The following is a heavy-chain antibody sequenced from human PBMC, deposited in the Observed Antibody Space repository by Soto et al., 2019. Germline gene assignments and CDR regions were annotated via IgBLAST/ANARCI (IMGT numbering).Heavy chain of an antibody. CDR1: GFTFSSYA. CDR2: ISGSGGST. V-gene: IGHV3-23*01. J-gene: IGHJ5*02. CDR3: AKESGVVVPAANPTWFDP. D-gene: IGHD2-2*01. Sequence: PGGSLRLSCAASGFTFSSYAMSWVRQAPGKGLEWVSAISGSGGSTYYADSVKGRFTISRDNSKNTLYLQMNSLRAEDTAVYYCAKESGVVVPAANPTWFDPWGQGTLVTVSS.